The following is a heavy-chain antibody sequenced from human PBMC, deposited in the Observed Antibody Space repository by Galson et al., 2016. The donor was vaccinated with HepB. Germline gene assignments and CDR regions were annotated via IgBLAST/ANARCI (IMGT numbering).Heavy chain of an antibody. Sequence: SLRLSCAASGFTFSNYGMNWVRQAPGKGLEWVSAITRSGDSPYYADSLKGRFTISRDNSKNTLYLQMHSLNAEDTAVYYCAKDGWRSSVGYFYYYGLDVWGHGTTVTVSS. CDR2: ITRSGDSP. CDR1: GFTFSNYG. CDR3: AKDGWRSSVGYFYYYGLDV. J-gene: IGHJ6*02. D-gene: IGHD3-16*01. V-gene: IGHV3-23*01.